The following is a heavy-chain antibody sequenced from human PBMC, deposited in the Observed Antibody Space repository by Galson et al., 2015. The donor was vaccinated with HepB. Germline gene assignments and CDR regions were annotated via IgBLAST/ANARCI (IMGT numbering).Heavy chain of an antibody. CDR1: GFAFNNAW. CDR3: TTDVYFSSYWSWLDP. D-gene: IGHD2-2*01. CDR2: IKSKTDGGTT. V-gene: IGHV3-15*01. Sequence: SLRLSCAASGFAFNNAWMNWDRQAPGKGLEWVGRIKSKTDGGTTEYAAPVKGRFTISRDDSRNTLYLQMHSLKTDDTAVYYCTTDVYFSSYWSWLDPWGQGTLVTVSS. J-gene: IGHJ5*02.